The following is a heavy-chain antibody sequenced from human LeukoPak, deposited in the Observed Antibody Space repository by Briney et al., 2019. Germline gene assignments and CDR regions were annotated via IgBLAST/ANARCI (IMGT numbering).Heavy chain of an antibody. CDR1: GFTFSNYE. J-gene: IGHJ4*02. V-gene: IGHV3-48*03. CDR2: LTTSGSTK. CDR3: ARTYYDILTGYNPYFDY. D-gene: IGHD3-9*01. Sequence: GGSLRLSCATSGFTFSNYEMNWVRQAPGKGLEWISYLTTSGSTKYYADSVKGRFTISRDNAKNFLYLQMNSLRAEDTAVYYCARTYYDILTGYNPYFDYWGQGILVTVSS.